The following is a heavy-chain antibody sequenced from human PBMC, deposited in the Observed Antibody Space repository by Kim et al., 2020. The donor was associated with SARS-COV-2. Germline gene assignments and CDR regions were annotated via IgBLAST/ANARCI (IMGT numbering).Heavy chain of an antibody. J-gene: IGHJ3*02. CDR1: GFTFSNAW. D-gene: IGHD6-13*01. CDR3: TTDTPYSSSWDDAFDS. CDR2: IKSKTDGGTT. V-gene: IGHV3-15*01. Sequence: GGSLRLSCAASGFTFSNAWMSWVRQAPGKGLEWVGRIKSKTDGGTTDYAAPVKGRFTISRDDSKNTLYLQMNSLKTEDTAVYYCTTDTPYSSSWDDAFDSWGQETMVSVSS.